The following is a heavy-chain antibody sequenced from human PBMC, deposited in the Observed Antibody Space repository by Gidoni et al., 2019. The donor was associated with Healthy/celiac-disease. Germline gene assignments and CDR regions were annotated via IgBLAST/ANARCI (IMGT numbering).Heavy chain of an antibody. D-gene: IGHD5-12*01. Sequence: QVQLVQSGAEVKKPGSSVKVSCKASGGTFSSYAISWVRQAPGQGLEWMGRIIPILGIANYAQKFQGRVTITADKSTSTAYMELSSLRSEDTAVYYCSCRDGYKISLLFDYWGQGTLVTVSP. CDR3: SCRDGYKISLLFDY. CDR2: IIPILGIA. CDR1: GGTFSSYA. V-gene: IGHV1-69*04. J-gene: IGHJ4*02.